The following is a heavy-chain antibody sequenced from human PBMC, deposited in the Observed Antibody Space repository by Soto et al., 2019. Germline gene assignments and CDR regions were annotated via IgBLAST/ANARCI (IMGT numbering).Heavy chain of an antibody. Sequence: ASVKVSCKASGYTFTSYAMHWVRQAPGQRLGWMGWINAGNGDTKYSQKFQGRVTITRDTCASTAYMELSSLRSEDTAVYYCASRCTSCYLASRGMDVWGQGTTVTVSS. J-gene: IGHJ6*02. D-gene: IGHD2-2*01. CDR1: GYTFTSYA. CDR2: INAGNGDT. CDR3: ASRCTSCYLASRGMDV. V-gene: IGHV1-3*01.